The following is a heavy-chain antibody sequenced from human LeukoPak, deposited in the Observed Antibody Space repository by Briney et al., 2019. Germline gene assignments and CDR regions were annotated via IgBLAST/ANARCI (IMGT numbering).Heavy chain of an antibody. CDR1: GFTFSSYA. D-gene: IGHD4-23*01. V-gene: IGHV3-23*01. CDR3: AKDQYGGNPQYYFDY. Sequence: GGSLGLSCAASGFTFSSYAMSCVRQAPGKGLDWVSAISGSGGNTYYADSVKGRFTISRDNSKNTLYLQMNSLRAEDTAVYYCAKDQYGGNPQYYFDYWGQGTLVTVSS. J-gene: IGHJ4*02. CDR2: ISGSGGNT.